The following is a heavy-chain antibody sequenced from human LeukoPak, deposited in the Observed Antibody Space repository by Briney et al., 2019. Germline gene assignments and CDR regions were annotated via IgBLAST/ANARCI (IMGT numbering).Heavy chain of an antibody. V-gene: IGHV3-30*03. Sequence: KSLRLSCVASGFTFSSYGMHWVRQAPGKGMEWVAVISNDGSSKYYTDSVKGRVTIARDNSKNTLYLQMNSLRAEDTAVYYCARGENSKTYPVSGYWGQGTLVTVSS. CDR1: GFTFSSYG. CDR3: ARGENSKTYPVSGY. D-gene: IGHD2/OR15-2a*01. CDR2: ISNDGSSK. J-gene: IGHJ4*02.